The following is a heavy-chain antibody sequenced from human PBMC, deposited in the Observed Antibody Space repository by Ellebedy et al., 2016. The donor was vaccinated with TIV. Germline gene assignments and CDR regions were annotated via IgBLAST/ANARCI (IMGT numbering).Heavy chain of an antibody. CDR3: ARDMDSSGWYAN. J-gene: IGHJ4*02. V-gene: IGHV3-53*04. CDR2: IYSSGTT. CDR1: GFTVSSNY. D-gene: IGHD6-19*01. Sequence: GESLKISCAASGFTVSSNYMNWVRQAPGKGLEWVSVIYSSGTTYYADSVRCRFTIPRHNSRNTVYLQMNSLRPEDTAVYYCARDMDSSGWYANWGQGTLVTVSS.